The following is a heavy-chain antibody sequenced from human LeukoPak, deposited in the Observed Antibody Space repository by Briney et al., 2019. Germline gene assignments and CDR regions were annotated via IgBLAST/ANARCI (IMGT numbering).Heavy chain of an antibody. CDR1: GFTFSSYG. CDR2: ISYDGSNK. Sequence: GGSLRLSCAASGFTFSSYGMHWVRQAPGKGLEWVAVISYDGSNKYYADSVKGRFTISRDDSKNTLYLQMNSLRAEDTAVYYCAKRGDMDVWGQGTTVTVSS. D-gene: IGHD3-10*01. J-gene: IGHJ6*02. V-gene: IGHV3-30*18. CDR3: AKRGDMDV.